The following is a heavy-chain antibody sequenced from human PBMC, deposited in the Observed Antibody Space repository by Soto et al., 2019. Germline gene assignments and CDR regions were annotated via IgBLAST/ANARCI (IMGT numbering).Heavy chain of an antibody. V-gene: IGHV3-48*03. D-gene: IGHD6-13*01. CDR2: ISSSGSTI. CDR1: GFTFSSYE. J-gene: IGHJ6*02. Sequence: GVLRLSCAASGFTFSSYEMNWVRQAPGKGLEWVSYISSSGSTIYYADSVKGRFTISRDNAKNSLYLQMNSLRAEDTAVYYCARRGGSRHTLDYYYYGMDVWGQGTTVTVSS. CDR3: ARRGGSRHTLDYYYYGMDV.